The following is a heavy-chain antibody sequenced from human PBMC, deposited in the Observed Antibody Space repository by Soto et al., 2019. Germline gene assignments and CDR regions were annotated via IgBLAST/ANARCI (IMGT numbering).Heavy chain of an antibody. CDR1: GFTFSSYS. Sequence: EVQLVESGGGLVKPGGSLRLSCAASGFTFSSYSMNWVRQAPGKGLEWVSSISSSSSYIYYADSVKGRFTISRDNAKNSMYRQMNSQRAEDTGVYYCARDEVVVVVAATRPYYYYGMDVWGRGTTVTVSS. V-gene: IGHV3-21*01. D-gene: IGHD2-15*01. CDR2: ISSSSSYI. J-gene: IGHJ6*02. CDR3: ARDEVVVVVAATRPYYYYGMDV.